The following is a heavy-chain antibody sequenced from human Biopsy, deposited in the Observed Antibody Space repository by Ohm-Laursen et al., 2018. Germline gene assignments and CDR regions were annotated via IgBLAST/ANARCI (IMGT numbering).Heavy chain of an antibody. CDR1: GFIFSTYT. J-gene: IGHJ2*01. CDR2: ISSRSSDI. V-gene: IGHV3-21*06. CDR3: ARGRSHLLPDHDWFDP. D-gene: IGHD3-9*01. Sequence: SLRLSCAASGFIFSTYTMNWVRQAPGEGLEWVSSISSRSSDIYYADSVKGRFTISRDNAKNSVYLQMNGLRVEDTAVYYCARGRSHLLPDHDWFDPRGRGTLVTVSS.